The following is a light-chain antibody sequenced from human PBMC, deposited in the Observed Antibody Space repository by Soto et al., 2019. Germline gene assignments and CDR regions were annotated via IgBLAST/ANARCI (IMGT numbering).Light chain of an antibody. J-gene: IGKJ4*01. CDR3: QQVESYPST. V-gene: IGKV1-9*01. CDR1: QGISNF. CDR2: AAS. Sequence: DIDVCQSPYPPSSSLWDIVALTCLASQGISNFLAWYQQKPWKAPKLLIYAASTLQSGVPSRFSGSGSGTDFTLTISSLQPEDFATYFCQQVESYPSTLGGGPKVDI.